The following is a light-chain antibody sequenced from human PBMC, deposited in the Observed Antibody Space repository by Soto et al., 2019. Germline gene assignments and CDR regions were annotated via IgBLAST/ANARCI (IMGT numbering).Light chain of an antibody. J-gene: IGKJ1*01. CDR2: DAS. CDR1: QSVSNY. CDR3: QRYGDSRT. Sequence: EIVLTQSPGTLSLSPGERATLFCRASQSVSNYLAWYQQKPGQAPRLLIYDASSRVTGTPDRFSGSGSGTDFTLTISRLEPEDFAVDHCQRYGDSRTFGQGTKV. V-gene: IGKV3-20*01.